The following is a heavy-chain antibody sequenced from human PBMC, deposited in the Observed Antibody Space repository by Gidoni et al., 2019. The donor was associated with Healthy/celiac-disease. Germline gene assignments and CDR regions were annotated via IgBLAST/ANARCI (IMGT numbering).Heavy chain of an antibody. CDR3: ARTELGRKYQLRSGLWFDP. CDR2: IIPIFGTA. D-gene: IGHD2-2*01. J-gene: IGHJ5*02. Sequence: QVQLVQPGAEVKNPGSSVKVSCKASGGTFSSYATSWVRQAPGQGLEWMGGIIPIFGTANYAQKFQGRVTITADESTSTAYMELSSLRSEDTAVYYCARTELGRKYQLRSGLWFDPWGQGTLVTVSS. V-gene: IGHV1-69*01. CDR1: GGTFSSYA.